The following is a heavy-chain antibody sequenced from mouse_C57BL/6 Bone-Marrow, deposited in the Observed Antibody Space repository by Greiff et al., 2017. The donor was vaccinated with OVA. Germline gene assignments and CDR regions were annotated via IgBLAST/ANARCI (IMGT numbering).Heavy chain of an antibody. Sequence: EVQLVESGGGLVQPKGSLKLSCAASGFSFNTYAMNWVRQAPGKGLEWVARIRSKSNNYATYYADSVNDRFTISRDDSESMLYLQMNNLKTEDTAMYYCVRHYGRGGYFDVWGTGTTVTVSS. CDR1: GFSFNTYA. CDR2: IRSKSNNYAT. J-gene: IGHJ1*03. CDR3: VRHYGRGGYFDV. D-gene: IGHD1-1*02. V-gene: IGHV10-1*01.